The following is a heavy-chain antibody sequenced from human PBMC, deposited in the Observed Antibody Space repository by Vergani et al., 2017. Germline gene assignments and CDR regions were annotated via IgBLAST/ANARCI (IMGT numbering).Heavy chain of an antibody. CDR3: ARGRYYDSSGYFGGAFDI. CDR1: GGSFSGYY. Sequence: QVQLQQWGAGLLKPSETLSLTCAVYGGSFSGYYWSWIRQPPGQGLEWIGEINHSGSTNYNPSLKSRVTISVDPSKNQFSLKLSSVTAADTAVYYCARGRYYDSSGYFGGAFDIWGQGTMVTVSS. V-gene: IGHV4-34*01. J-gene: IGHJ3*02. D-gene: IGHD3-22*01. CDR2: INHSGST.